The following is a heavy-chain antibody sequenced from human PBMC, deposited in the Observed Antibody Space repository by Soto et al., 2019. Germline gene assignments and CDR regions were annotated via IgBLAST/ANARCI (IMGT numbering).Heavy chain of an antibody. J-gene: IGHJ4*02. CDR1: GGSVSSGSYY. Sequence: SETLSLTCTVSGGSVSSGSYYWSWIRQPPGKGLEWLGYIYFTGGTYYNPSLKGRATISLDTSKNQFSLRLSSVTAADTAVYYCATNPRSLYYFDYWGQGTLVTVSS. CDR2: IYFTGGT. D-gene: IGHD1-26*01. CDR3: ATNPRSLYYFDY. V-gene: IGHV4-61*01.